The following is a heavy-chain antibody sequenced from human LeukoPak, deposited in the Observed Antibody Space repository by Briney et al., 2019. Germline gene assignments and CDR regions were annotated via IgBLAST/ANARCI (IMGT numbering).Heavy chain of an antibody. V-gene: IGHV1-2*02. Sequence: ASVKVSCKASGYTFTGYYMHWVRQAPGQGLEWMGWINPNSGGTSYAQKFQGRVTMTRDTSISTAYMELSRLRSDDTAVYYCARAPTYSIINHFDYWGQGTLVTVSS. CDR1: GYTFTGYY. J-gene: IGHJ4*02. CDR3: ARAPTYSIINHFDY. CDR2: INPNSGGT. D-gene: IGHD2-15*01.